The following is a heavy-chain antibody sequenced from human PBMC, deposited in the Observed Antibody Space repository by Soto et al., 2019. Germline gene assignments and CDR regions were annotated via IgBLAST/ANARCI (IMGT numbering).Heavy chain of an antibody. CDR2: IYDDGSA. CDR1: GGSISSSY. Sequence: SETLSLTCTVSGGSISSSYWSWIRQPPGKGLEWLAYIYDDGSANYNPSLKSRATISLDMSKNQFSLKLTSVTAADTAVYYCARDKYCSGGSCRKNWFDPWGQGTLGTVSS. D-gene: IGHD2-15*01. CDR3: ARDKYCSGGSCRKNWFDP. J-gene: IGHJ5*02. V-gene: IGHV4-59*01.